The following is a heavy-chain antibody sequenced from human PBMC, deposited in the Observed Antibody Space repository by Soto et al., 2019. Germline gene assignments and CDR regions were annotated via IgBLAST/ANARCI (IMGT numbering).Heavy chain of an antibody. CDR2: IYHSGST. D-gene: IGHD3-10*01. J-gene: IGHJ4*02. CDR1: CGSINSRYW. V-gene: IGHV4-4*02. Sequence: PSETLSLTCAVSCGSINSRYWWSWVRQSPGKGLEWIGEIYHSGSTNYNPSLKSRVTISVDKSKNQFSLNLSSVTAADTAVYYCARDQNGSGNYYTRYFDYWGQGTLVTVPQ. CDR3: ARDQNGSGNYYTRYFDY.